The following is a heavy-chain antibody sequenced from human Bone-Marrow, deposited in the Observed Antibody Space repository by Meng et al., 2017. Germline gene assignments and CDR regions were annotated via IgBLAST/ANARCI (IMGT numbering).Heavy chain of an antibody. CDR2: FDPEDGET. J-gene: IGHJ4*02. CDR3: ATVERGYCSGGSCYRPVDY. D-gene: IGHD2-15*01. V-gene: IGHV1-24*01. Sequence: ASVQVSCKVSGYTLTELSMHWVRQAPGKGLEWMGGFDPEDGETIYAQKFQGRVTMTEDTSTDKAYMELSSLRSEDTAVYYCATVERGYCSGGSCYRPVDYWGQGTLVTVSS. CDR1: GYTLTELS.